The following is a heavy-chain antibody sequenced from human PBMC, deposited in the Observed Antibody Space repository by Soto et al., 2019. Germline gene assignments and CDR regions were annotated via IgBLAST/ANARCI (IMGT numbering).Heavy chain of an antibody. CDR3: ATDSLVRGDLFSGGL. CDR1: GFTFSAYY. J-gene: IGHJ4*02. Sequence: QVQLVESGGGLVKPGGSLRLSCAASGFTFSAYYMSWIRQAPGRGLEWLSFISSRSDIIYYADSVKGRFTISRDNAKNSLFLQMYSLGPEDTAIYYCATDSLVRGDLFSGGLWGQGTPVTVSS. D-gene: IGHD3-10*01. CDR2: ISSRSDII. V-gene: IGHV3-11*01.